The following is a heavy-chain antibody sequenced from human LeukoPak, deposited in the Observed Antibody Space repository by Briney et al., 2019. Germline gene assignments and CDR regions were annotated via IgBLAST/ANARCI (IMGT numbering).Heavy chain of an antibody. CDR3: ARGRSSGWSTYYFDY. V-gene: IGHV3-30-3*01. CDR1: GFTFKTYA. D-gene: IGHD6-19*01. J-gene: IGHJ4*02. CDR2: ISYDGSNE. Sequence: GGSLRLSCAASGFTFKTYALHWVRQAPGKGLEWVALISYDGSNEYYADSVKGRFTISRDNSKNTLYLQMSSLRPEDTAVYYCARGRSSGWSTYYFDYWGQGTLVTVSS.